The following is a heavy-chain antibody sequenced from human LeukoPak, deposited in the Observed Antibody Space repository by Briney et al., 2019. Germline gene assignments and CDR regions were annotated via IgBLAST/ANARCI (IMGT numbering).Heavy chain of an antibody. V-gene: IGHV4-4*07. Sequence: SETLSLTCDVSGDFIRSYWWGWVRQPAGKGLEWIGRIYATGSTKFNPSLKSRLTMSMDTSTNRISLNLTSVTAADTAIYFCARLGYTASYYFLDFWSQGMLVTVSS. J-gene: IGHJ4*02. CDR1: GDFIRSYW. CDR3: ARLGYTASYYFLDF. CDR2: IYATGST. D-gene: IGHD1-26*01.